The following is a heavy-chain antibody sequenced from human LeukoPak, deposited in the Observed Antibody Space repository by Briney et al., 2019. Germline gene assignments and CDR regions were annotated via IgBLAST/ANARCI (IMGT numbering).Heavy chain of an antibody. CDR2: ISYDGSNK. CDR1: GFTFSSYA. V-gene: IGHV3-30-3*01. J-gene: IGHJ4*02. D-gene: IGHD6-13*01. Sequence: GGSLRLSCAASGFTFSSYAMHWVRQAPGKGLEWVAVISYDGSNKYYADSVKGRFTISRDNSKNTLYLQMNGLRAEDTAVYYCARESAAGTFDYWGQGTLVTVSS. CDR3: ARESAAGTFDY.